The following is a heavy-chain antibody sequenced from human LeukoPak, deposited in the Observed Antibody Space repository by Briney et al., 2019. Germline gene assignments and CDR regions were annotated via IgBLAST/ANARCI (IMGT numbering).Heavy chain of an antibody. CDR1: GYTFTSYG. Sequence: ASVKVSCKASGYTFTSYGISWVRQAPGQGLEWMGWISAYNGNTNYAQKLQGRVTMTTDTSTSTAYMELRSLRSDDTAVYYCATSPTYYYDSSGYYLDYWGQGTLVTVSS. D-gene: IGHD3-22*01. J-gene: IGHJ4*02. CDR2: ISAYNGNT. V-gene: IGHV1-18*01. CDR3: ATSPTYYYDSSGYYLDY.